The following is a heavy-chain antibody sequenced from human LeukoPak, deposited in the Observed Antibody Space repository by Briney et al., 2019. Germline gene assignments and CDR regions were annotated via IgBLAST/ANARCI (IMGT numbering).Heavy chain of an antibody. CDR1: GGSISRGGYS. Sequence: SQTLSLTCAVSGGSISRGGYSWSWIRRPPGKGLEWIGYIYHSGSTYYNPSLKSRVTISVDRSKNQFSLKLSSVTAADTAVYYCARGAPAGTDNWFDPWGQGTLVTVSS. CDR2: IYHSGST. V-gene: IGHV4-30-2*01. J-gene: IGHJ5*02. D-gene: IGHD6-13*01. CDR3: ARGAPAGTDNWFDP.